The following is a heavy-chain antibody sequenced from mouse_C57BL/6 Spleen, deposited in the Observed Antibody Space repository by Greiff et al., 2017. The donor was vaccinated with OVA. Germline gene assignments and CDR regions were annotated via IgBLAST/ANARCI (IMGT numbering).Heavy chain of an antibody. D-gene: IGHD1-1*01. CDR2: IFPGSGST. CDR3: ARKAVYYGSSSYWYFDV. V-gene: IGHV1-75*01. J-gene: IGHJ1*03. Sequence: QVHVKQSGPELVKPGASVKISCKASGYTFTDYYINWVKQRPGQGLEWIGWIFPGSGSTYYNEKFKGKATLTVDKSSSTAYMLLSSLTSEDSAVYFCARKAVYYGSSSYWYFDVWGTGTTVTVSS. CDR1: GYTFTDYY.